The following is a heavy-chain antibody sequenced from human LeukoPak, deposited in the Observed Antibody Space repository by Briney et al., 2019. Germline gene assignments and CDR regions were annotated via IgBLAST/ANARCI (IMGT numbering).Heavy chain of an antibody. J-gene: IGHJ6*03. Sequence: PSETLSLTCTVSGGSISSYYWSWIRQPAGKGLEWIGRIYTSGSTNYNPSLKSRVTMSVDTSKNQFSLKLSSVTAGDTAVYYCAREEWLSLYYMDVWGKGTTVTVSS. CDR1: GGSISSYY. CDR3: AREEWLSLYYMDV. CDR2: IYTSGST. V-gene: IGHV4-4*07. D-gene: IGHD3-3*01.